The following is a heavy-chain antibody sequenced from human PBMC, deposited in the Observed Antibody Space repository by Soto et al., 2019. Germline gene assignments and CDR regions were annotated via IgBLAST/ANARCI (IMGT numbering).Heavy chain of an antibody. D-gene: IGHD6-19*01. V-gene: IGHV4-39*07. Sequence: NPSETLSLTCTVSGGSVTNSSYYWGWIRQSPGKGLEWIGSVYYRGRSYSKSSLKSRVTISVDTSKNQFSLKLSSVTAADTAVYYCARGSGWSYYFDYWGQGTLVTVSS. CDR3: ARGSGWSYYFDY. J-gene: IGHJ4*02. CDR2: VYYRGRS. CDR1: GGSVTNSSYY.